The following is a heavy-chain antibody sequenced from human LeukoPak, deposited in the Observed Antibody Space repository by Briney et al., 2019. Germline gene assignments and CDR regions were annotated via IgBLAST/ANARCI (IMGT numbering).Heavy chain of an antibody. CDR1: GFTFSSYN. CDR3: ACLFVDIVPTTQAY. Sequence: GGSLRLSCAASGFTFSSYNMNWVRQAPGKGLEWVSSISSSSTYIYFADSVKGRFTISRDNAKNSLYLQMNSLRAEDTAVYYCACLFVDIVPTTQAYWGQGTLVTVSS. J-gene: IGHJ4*02. V-gene: IGHV3-21*01. CDR2: ISSSSTYI. D-gene: IGHD5-12*01.